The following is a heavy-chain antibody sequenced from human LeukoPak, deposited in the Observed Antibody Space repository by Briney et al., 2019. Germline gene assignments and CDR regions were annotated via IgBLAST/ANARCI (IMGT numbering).Heavy chain of an antibody. V-gene: IGHV3-21*01. J-gene: IGHJ3*02. Sequence: GGSLRLSCAASGFTFSSYSMNWVRQAPGKGLEWVSSISSSSSYIYYADSVKGRFTISRDNAKNSLYLQMNSLRAEDTAVYYCARDHQEYDAFDIWGQGTMVTVSS. CDR3: ARDHQEYDAFDI. CDR1: GFTFSSYS. CDR2: ISSSSSYI. D-gene: IGHD2-2*01.